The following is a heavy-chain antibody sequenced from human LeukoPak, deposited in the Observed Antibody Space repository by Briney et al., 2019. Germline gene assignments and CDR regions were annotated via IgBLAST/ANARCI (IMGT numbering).Heavy chain of an antibody. CDR3: AKLFESGTYNNFFHY. V-gene: IGHV3-7*01. CDR2: IKQDGSEK. CDR1: GFTFSNNW. Sequence: GGSLRLSCAASGFTFSNNWMSWVRQAPGKGLEWVANIKQDGSEKDYVDSVKGRFTISRDNAKDSLYLQMNSLRADDTAVYYCAKLFESGTYNNFFHYWGQGTLVTVFS. D-gene: IGHD3-10*01. J-gene: IGHJ4*02.